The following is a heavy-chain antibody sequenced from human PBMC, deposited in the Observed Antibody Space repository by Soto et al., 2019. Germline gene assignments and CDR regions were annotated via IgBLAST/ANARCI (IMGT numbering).Heavy chain of an antibody. CDR3: ATLVVRGISTGWQH. J-gene: IGHJ4*02. Sequence: PGGSLRLSCAASGFTFTRYSMNWVRQAPGKGLEWVSSISSDGGSTEYADSVQGRFIISRDNARNTLFLQMTSLRAEDTALYYCATLVVRGISTGWQHWGQGTLVTVSS. CDR1: GFTFTRYS. V-gene: IGHV3-21*06. CDR2: ISSDGGST. D-gene: IGHD6-19*01.